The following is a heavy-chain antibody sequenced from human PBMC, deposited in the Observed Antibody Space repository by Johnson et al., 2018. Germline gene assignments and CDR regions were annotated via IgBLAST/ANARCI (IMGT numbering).Heavy chain of an antibody. CDR2: ISGSGTGGGT. CDR3: AKDSDRYYYDSSGYSFFQY. Sequence: EVQLVESGGGLVQPGGSLRLSCVVSGFTFSNYAMSWVRQAPGKGLEWVSAISGSGTGGGTYYADSVKGRFTIARDNSKNTLYLQMNRLRAEDTAVYYCAKDSDRYYYDSSGYSFFQYWGQGTLVTVSS. J-gene: IGHJ1*01. D-gene: IGHD3-22*01. CDR1: GFTFSNYA. V-gene: IGHV3-23*04.